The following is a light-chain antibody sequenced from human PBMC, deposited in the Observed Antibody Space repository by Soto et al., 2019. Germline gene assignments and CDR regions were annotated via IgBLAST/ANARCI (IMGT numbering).Light chain of an antibody. J-gene: IGLJ1*01. V-gene: IGLV2-11*01. Sequence: QSALTQPRSVSGSPGQSVTISCTGTSSDVGGYNYVSWYQQHPDKAPKLMIYDVTKRPSGVPDRFSGSESGSTASLTISGLQAEDEADYYCCSYAGSLHVFGTGTKLPVL. CDR2: DVT. CDR3: CSYAGSLHV. CDR1: SSDVGGYNY.